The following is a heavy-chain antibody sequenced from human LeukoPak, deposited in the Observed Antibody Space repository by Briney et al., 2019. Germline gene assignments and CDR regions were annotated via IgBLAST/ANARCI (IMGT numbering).Heavy chain of an antibody. J-gene: IGHJ4*02. D-gene: IGHD1-20*01. CDR3: ATLTGTTFDF. V-gene: IGHV1-2*02. CDR1: GYSFRDYY. CDR2: ITPNSGGT. Sequence: ASVKVSCKASGYSFRDYYIHWVRQAPGQGLEWMGCITPNSGGTNYPRKFQGRVTMTRDTFISTAYMELSDLKSDDTAIYYCATLTGTTFDFWGQGTLVTVSS.